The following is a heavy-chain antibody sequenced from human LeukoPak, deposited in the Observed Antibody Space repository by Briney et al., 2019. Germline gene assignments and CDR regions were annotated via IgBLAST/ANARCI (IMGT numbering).Heavy chain of an antibody. Sequence: GGSLRLSCTASGFTFDDYAMHWVRQAPGKGLEWVSGISWNNGLIGYANSVTGRFTISRDNAENSLYLQMNSLTFEDTALYHCAKSGPYGSGSRPYYFDYWGQGILVTVSS. D-gene: IGHD3-10*01. CDR3: AKSGPYGSGSRPYYFDY. V-gene: IGHV3-9*01. CDR2: ISWNNGLI. J-gene: IGHJ4*02. CDR1: GFTFDDYA.